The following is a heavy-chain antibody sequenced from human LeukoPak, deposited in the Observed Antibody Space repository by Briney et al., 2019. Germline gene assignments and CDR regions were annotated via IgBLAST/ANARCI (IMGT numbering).Heavy chain of an antibody. J-gene: IGHJ6*03. CDR2: IYYSGST. CDR3: ARVGYEETALRLGELSLTSTFWYYYYYMDV. V-gene: IGHV4-31*03. D-gene: IGHD3-16*02. Sequence: SETLSLTCTVSGGSISSGGYYWSWIRQHPGKGLEWIGYIYYSGSTYYNPSLKSRVTISVDTSKNQFSLKLSSVTAADTAVYYCARVGYEETALRLGELSLTSTFWYYYYYMDVWGKGPRSPSP. CDR1: GGSISSGGYY.